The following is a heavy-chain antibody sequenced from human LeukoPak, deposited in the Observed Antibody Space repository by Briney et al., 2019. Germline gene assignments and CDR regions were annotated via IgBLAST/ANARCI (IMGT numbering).Heavy chain of an antibody. Sequence: ASVKVSCKASGYTFTGYYMHWVRQAPGQGLGWMGWINPNSGGTNYAQKFQGRVTMTRDTSISTAYMELSRLRSDDTAVYYCAREDRRIQLWPSLGYWGQGTLVTVSS. CDR1: GYTFTGYY. J-gene: IGHJ4*02. CDR2: INPNSGGT. CDR3: AREDRRIQLWPSLGY. V-gene: IGHV1-2*02. D-gene: IGHD5-18*01.